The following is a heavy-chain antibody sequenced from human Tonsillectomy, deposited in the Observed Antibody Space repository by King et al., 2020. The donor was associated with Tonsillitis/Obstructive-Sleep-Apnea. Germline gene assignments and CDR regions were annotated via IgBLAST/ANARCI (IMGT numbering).Heavy chain of an antibody. J-gene: IGHJ3*02. Sequence: QLVQSGAEVKKPGESLRISCEVSGYSFTTYWISWVRQMPGKGLEYMGRIDPSDSHTNYSPSFRGHVTVSADKSISTAYLQWSSLKASDTAMYYCARHHTVDYPFDIWGQGTMVTVSS. CDR3: ARHHTVDYPFDI. CDR2: IDPSDSHT. V-gene: IGHV5-10-1*01. CDR1: GYSFTTYW. D-gene: IGHD5-12*01.